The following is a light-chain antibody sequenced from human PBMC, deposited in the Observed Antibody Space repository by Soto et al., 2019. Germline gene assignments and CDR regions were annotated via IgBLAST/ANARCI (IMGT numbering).Light chain of an antibody. V-gene: IGLV2-14*01. CDR1: SSDVGGYNY. CDR3: SSYTSSSTLV. CDR2: EVN. J-gene: IGLJ2*01. Sequence: QLVLTQPASVSGSPGQSITISCTGTSSDVGGYNYVSWYQQHPGKAPKLMIYEVNNRPSGVSNRFSGSKSGNTASLTISGLQAEDEADYYCSSYTSSSTLVFGGGTKLTVL.